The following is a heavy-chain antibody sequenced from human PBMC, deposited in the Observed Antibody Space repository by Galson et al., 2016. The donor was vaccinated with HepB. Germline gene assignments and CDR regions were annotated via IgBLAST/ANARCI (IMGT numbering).Heavy chain of an antibody. Sequence: SLRLSCAASGFTFSSYAMSWVRQAPGKGLEWVSSISGDGAQYYVDSMKGRFTISSDNSKDTLYLQMISMRAEDTAVYYCARDRGFYSSTWDWGQGTLVTVSS. CDR1: GFTFSSYA. J-gene: IGHJ4*02. D-gene: IGHD2-2*01. CDR2: ISGDGAQ. CDR3: ARDRGFYSSTWD. V-gene: IGHV3-23*01.